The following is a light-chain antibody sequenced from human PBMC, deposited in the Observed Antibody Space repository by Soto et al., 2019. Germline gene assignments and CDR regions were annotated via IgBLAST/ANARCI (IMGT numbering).Light chain of an antibody. CDR1: QSISKW. CDR3: QHYDSSSS. J-gene: IGKJ3*01. V-gene: IGKV1-5*01. Sequence: DIQMTQSPPTLSASLGDRVTLTCRASQSISKWLAWYQQKPGKAPKLLIYDASSLQSGVPSRFSGSGSGTDFTLTISSLQPDDFATYYCQHYDSSSSLGPGTKVDIK. CDR2: DAS.